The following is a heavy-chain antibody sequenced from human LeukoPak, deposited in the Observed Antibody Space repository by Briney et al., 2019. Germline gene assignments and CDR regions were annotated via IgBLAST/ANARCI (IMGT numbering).Heavy chain of an antibody. Sequence: SGGSLRLSCAASGFTFRNYAMNWVRQAPGKGLEWVAGIGGGDDIDYADSVKGRFTGSRDDSKNTLYLQMSSLRIEDTAVYYCTKDATPFNSIWDYFDSWGQGTLVTVSA. CDR1: GFTFRNYA. CDR3: TKDATPFNSIWDYFDS. J-gene: IGHJ4*02. V-gene: IGHV3-23*01. CDR2: IGGGDDI. D-gene: IGHD7-27*01.